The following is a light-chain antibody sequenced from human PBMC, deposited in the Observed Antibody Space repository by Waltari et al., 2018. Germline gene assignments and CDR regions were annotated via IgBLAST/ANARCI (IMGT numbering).Light chain of an antibody. Sequence: QSALTQPRSVSGSPGPSVTISCPGTSSDVGGYNYVSWYQQHPGKAPKLMIYDVSKRPSGVPDRFSGSKSGNTASLTISGLQAEDEADYYCCSYAGSYTYVFGTGTKVTVL. CDR1: SSDVGGYNY. CDR3: CSYAGSYTYV. J-gene: IGLJ1*01. CDR2: DVS. V-gene: IGLV2-11*01.